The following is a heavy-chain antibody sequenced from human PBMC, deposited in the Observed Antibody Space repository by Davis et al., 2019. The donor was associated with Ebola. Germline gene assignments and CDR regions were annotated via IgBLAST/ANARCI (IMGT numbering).Heavy chain of an antibody. J-gene: IGHJ3*02. Sequence: PGGSLRLSCAASGFIFSIYAMHWVRQAPGKGLEWVAVISYDGTNKYYADSVKGRFTISSDNSKNTLYLQMNSLRAEDTAVYYCARGWLPNAFDIWGQGTMVTVSS. CDR1: GFIFSIYA. CDR2: ISYDGTNK. D-gene: IGHD5-18*01. CDR3: ARGWLPNAFDI. V-gene: IGHV3-30-3*01.